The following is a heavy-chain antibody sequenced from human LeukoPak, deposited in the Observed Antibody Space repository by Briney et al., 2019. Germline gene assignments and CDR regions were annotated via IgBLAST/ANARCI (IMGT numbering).Heavy chain of an antibody. J-gene: IGHJ4*02. CDR2: INPNSGGT. CDR1: GYTFTGYY. V-gene: IGHV1-2*02. CDR3: ARDKGPYSYAYTPGGFDY. D-gene: IGHD5-18*01. Sequence: GASVKVSCKASGYTFTGYYMHWVRQAPGQGLEWMGWINPNSGGTNYAQKFQGRVTMTRDTSISTAYMELSRLRSDDTAVYYCARDKGPYSYAYTPGGFDYWGQGTLATVSS.